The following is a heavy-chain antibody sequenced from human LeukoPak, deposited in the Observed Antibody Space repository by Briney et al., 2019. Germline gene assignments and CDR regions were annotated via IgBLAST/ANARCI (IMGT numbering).Heavy chain of an antibody. CDR3: ATSGSSTRAIDY. CDR1: DDSISSSTYY. CDR2: INHSGST. D-gene: IGHD2-2*01. Sequence: SETLSLTCIISDDSISSSTYYWGWIRQPPGKGLEWIGEINHSGSTNYNPSLKSRVTISVDTSKNQFSLKLSSVTAADTAVYYCATSGSSTRAIDYWGQGTLVTVSS. V-gene: IGHV4-39*07. J-gene: IGHJ4*02.